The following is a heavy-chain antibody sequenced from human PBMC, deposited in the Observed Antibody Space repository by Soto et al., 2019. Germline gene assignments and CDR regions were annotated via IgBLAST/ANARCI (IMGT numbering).Heavy chain of an antibody. V-gene: IGHV3-33*01. CDR3: ARSHGMLPRDYDFWSGYISAYYY. D-gene: IGHD3-3*01. CDR1: GFTFSSYG. J-gene: IGHJ4*02. Sequence: GGSLRLSCAASGFTFSSYGMHWVRQAPGKGLEWVAVIWYDGSNKYYADSVKGRFTISRDNSKNTLYLQMNSLRAEDTAVYYCARSHGMLPRDYDFWSGYISAYYYWGQGTLVTVSS. CDR2: IWYDGSNK.